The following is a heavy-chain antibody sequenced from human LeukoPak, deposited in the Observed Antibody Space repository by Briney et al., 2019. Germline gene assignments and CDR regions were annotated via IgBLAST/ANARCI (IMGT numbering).Heavy chain of an antibody. CDR3: ASGNFYGDYSLDY. D-gene: IGHD4-17*01. Sequence: PGGSLRLSCAASGFTFDDYAMHWVRQAPGKGLEWVSGISWNSGSIGYADSVKGRFTISRDNAKNSLYLQMNSLRAEDTAVYYCASGNFYGDYSLDYWGQGTLVTVSS. CDR1: GFTFDDYA. J-gene: IGHJ4*02. V-gene: IGHV3-9*01. CDR2: ISWNSGSI.